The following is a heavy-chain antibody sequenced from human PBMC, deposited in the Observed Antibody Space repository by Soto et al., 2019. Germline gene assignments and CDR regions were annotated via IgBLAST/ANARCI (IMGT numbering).Heavy chain of an antibody. D-gene: IGHD4-17*01. CDR1: GGSITSSSYY. V-gene: IGHV4-39*01. J-gene: IGHJ4*02. CDR2: IYYSGRS. Sequence: SETLSLTCTVSGGSITSSSYYWGWIRQPPGKGLEWIGGIYYSGRSYYNPSLKSRVTMSVDTSKNQFSLTLNSVTAADAAVYYCARQRTTVVTQAYFDHWGQGTLVTVPS. CDR3: ARQRTTVVTQAYFDH.